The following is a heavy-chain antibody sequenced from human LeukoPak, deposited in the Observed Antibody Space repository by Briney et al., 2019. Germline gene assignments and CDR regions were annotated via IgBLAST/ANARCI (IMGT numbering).Heavy chain of an antibody. CDR3: AGEHMITFGGVQGAFDI. D-gene: IGHD3-16*01. J-gene: IGHJ3*02. CDR1: GGSISSYY. V-gene: IGHV4-59*01. CDR2: IYYSGST. Sequence: SETLSLTCTVSGGSISSYYWSWIRQPPGKGLEWIGYIYYSGSTNYNPSLKSRVTISVDTSKNQFSLKLSSVTAADTAVYYCAGEHMITFGGVQGAFDIWGQGTMVTVSS.